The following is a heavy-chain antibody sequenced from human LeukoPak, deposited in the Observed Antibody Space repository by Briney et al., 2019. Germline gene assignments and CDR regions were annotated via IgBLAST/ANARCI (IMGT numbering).Heavy chain of an antibody. CDR1: GGSFSGYY. Sequence: SETLSLTCAVYGGSFSGYYWSWIRQPPGKGPEWIGEINHSGSTNYNPSLKSRVTISVDTSKNQFSLKLSSVTAADTAVYYCARELSGSYAIDYWGQGTLVTVSS. D-gene: IGHD1-26*01. J-gene: IGHJ4*02. CDR3: ARELSGSYAIDY. CDR2: INHSGST. V-gene: IGHV4-34*01.